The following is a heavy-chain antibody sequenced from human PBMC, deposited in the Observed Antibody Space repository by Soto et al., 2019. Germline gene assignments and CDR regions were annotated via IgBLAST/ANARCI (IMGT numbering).Heavy chain of an antibody. Sequence: EVQLVESGGGLVQPGGSLRLSCAASGFTFSSYEMNWVRQAPGKGLEWVSYISSSGSTIYYADSVKGRFTISRDNAKNSLYLQMNSLRAEDTAVYYCARERYCTNGVCPLLFDYWGQGTLVTVSS. D-gene: IGHD2-8*01. CDR3: ARERYCTNGVCPLLFDY. CDR2: ISSSGSTI. V-gene: IGHV3-48*03. J-gene: IGHJ4*02. CDR1: GFTFSSYE.